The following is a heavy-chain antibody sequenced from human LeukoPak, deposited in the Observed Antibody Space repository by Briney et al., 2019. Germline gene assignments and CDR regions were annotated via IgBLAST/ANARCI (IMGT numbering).Heavy chain of an antibody. CDR3: ARDTNDLYYFDY. CDR1: GFTFSSYA. D-gene: IGHD3/OR15-3a*01. CDR2: ISYDGSNK. Sequence: PGGSLRLSCAASGFTFSSYAMHWVRQAPGKGLEWVAVISYDGSNKYYADSVKGRFTISRDNSKNTLYLQMNSLRAEDTAVYYCARDTNDLYYFDYWGQGTLVTVSS. J-gene: IGHJ4*02. V-gene: IGHV3-30-3*01.